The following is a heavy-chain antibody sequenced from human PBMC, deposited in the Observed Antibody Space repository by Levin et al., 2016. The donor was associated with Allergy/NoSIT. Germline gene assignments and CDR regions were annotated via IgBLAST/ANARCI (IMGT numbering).Heavy chain of an antibody. Sequence: ASVKVSCKASGYSFTAFYMNWVRQAPGQGLEWMGMINPSGGRTAYAQKFQGRVTMTRDTSTSTFYMDLNSLRSEDTAVYYCARGYEDYRSPGYWGQGTLVTVSS. J-gene: IGHJ4*02. CDR2: INPSGGRT. CDR3: ARGYEDYRSPGY. D-gene: IGHD5-12*01. V-gene: IGHV1-46*03. CDR1: GYSFTAFY.